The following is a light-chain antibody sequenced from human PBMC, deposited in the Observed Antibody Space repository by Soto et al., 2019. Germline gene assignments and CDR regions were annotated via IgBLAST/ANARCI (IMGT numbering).Light chain of an antibody. CDR1: QNVNIW. V-gene: IGKV1-5*03. CDR3: QQYNSYSLFT. J-gene: IGKJ3*01. CDR2: KAS. Sequence: IQMTQSPSTLSASVGDRVTITCRASQNVNIWLAWYKQRPGKAPKLLISKASTLESGFPSRFSGSGSGTDFTLTINFLQSDDFATYYCQQYNSYSLFTFGPGTTVDIK.